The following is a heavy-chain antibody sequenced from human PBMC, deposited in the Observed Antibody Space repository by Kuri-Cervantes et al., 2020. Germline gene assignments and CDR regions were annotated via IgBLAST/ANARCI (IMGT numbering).Heavy chain of an antibody. V-gene: IGHV3-23*01. CDR1: GFTFSTYA. D-gene: IGHD2-2*01. J-gene: IGHJ6*03. CDR3: AKELRCSSSSCYGGSVAGDDYHYYMDV. CDR2: ISWNSGSI. Sequence: GESLKISCAASGFTFSTYAMSWVRQAPGKGLEWVSGISWNSGSIGYADSVKGRFTISRDNSKNTVYLQMNSLRLEDTALYYCAKELRCSSSSCYGGSVAGDDYHYYMDVWGKGTTVTVSS.